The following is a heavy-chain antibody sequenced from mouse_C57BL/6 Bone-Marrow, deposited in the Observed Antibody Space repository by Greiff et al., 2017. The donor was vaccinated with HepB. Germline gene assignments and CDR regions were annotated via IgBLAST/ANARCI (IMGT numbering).Heavy chain of an antibody. J-gene: IGHJ2*01. CDR2: ISNGGGYT. D-gene: IGHD1-2*01. V-gene: IGHV5-4*01. Sequence: EVQLQESGGGLVKPGGSLKLSCAASGFTFSSYAMSWVRQTPEKRLEWVAYISNGGGYTYYPDNVKGRFTISRDNAKNNLYLQMSSLKSEDTAMYYCARDHHCYAGSWYFDYWGQGTTLTVSS. CDR3: ARDHHCYAGSWYFDY. CDR1: GFTFSSYA.